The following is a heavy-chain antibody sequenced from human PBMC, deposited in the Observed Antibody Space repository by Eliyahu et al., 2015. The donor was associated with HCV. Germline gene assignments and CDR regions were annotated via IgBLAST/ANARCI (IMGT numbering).Heavy chain of an antibody. CDR3: ARGSIAPDV. Sequence: QVQLQESGPGLVKPSEXLSLTCTVSGAXLSNYYXSWXRQPAGKGLEWIGRIYTSGSTNYNPSLQSRVTMSVDTSKNQFSLKLTSVTAADTAVYYCARGSIAPDVWGQGTTVIVSS. CDR1: GAXLSNYY. V-gene: IGHV4-4*07. D-gene: IGHD6-6*01. J-gene: IGHJ6*02. CDR2: IYTSGST.